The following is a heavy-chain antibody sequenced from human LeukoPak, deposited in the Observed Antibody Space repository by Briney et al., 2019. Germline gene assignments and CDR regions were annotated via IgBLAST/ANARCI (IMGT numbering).Heavy chain of an antibody. Sequence: ASVKVSCKASGFTFSNYNINWVRQATGQGLEWMGRMTPNSVHTDFAQKFQGRVTITRSFSKNTAYMELSSLRAEDTAVYYCAGDPRGFGEYRQFDYWGQGTLVTVSS. V-gene: IGHV1-8*03. CDR2: MTPNSVHT. J-gene: IGHJ4*02. CDR1: GFTFSNYN. CDR3: AGDPRGFGEYRQFDY. D-gene: IGHD3-10*01.